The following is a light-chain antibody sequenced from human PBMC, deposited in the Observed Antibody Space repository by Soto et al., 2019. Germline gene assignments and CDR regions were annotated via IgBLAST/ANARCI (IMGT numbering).Light chain of an antibody. Sequence: EIVLTQSPATLSLSPGERATLSCRASQSVSSYLAWYQQKPGQAPRLLIYDASNRATGIPARFSGSGSGTDFTLTITRLEPEDFAVYFCQQYAGSPSTFGQGTKVEIK. CDR2: DAS. CDR3: QQYAGSPST. J-gene: IGKJ1*01. CDR1: QSVSSY. V-gene: IGKV3-11*01.